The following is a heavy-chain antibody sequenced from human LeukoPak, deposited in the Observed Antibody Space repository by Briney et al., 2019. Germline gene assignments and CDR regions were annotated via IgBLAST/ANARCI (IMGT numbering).Heavy chain of an antibody. V-gene: IGHV4-59*08. CDR2: IYHSGST. D-gene: IGHD6-19*01. J-gene: IGHJ1*01. Sequence: SETLSLTCTVSGGSISSYYWSWVRQPPGKGLEWIGEIYHSGSTNYNPSLQSRVTISVDKSNNHFSLRLTSVTAADTAVYYCATNGWYCLDHWGQGALVTVSS. CDR1: GGSISSYY. CDR3: ATNGWYCLDH.